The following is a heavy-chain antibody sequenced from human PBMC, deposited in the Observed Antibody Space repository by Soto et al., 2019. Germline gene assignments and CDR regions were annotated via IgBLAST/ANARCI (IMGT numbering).Heavy chain of an antibody. J-gene: IGHJ3*02. Sequence: QVQLVQSGAEVKKPGASVKVSCKASGYTFTSYGISWVRQAPGQGLEWMGWISAYNGNTNYAQKLQGRVTMTTDTSTSTAYMELTSLRSDDTAVYYCARDLPETYYYDSSGSDAFDIWGQGTMVTVSS. D-gene: IGHD3-22*01. CDR2: ISAYNGNT. CDR1: GYTFTSYG. CDR3: ARDLPETYYYDSSGSDAFDI. V-gene: IGHV1-18*01.